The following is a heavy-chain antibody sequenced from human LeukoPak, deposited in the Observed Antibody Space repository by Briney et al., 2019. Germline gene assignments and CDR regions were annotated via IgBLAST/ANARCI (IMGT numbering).Heavy chain of an antibody. V-gene: IGHV3-23*01. CDR2: IGYSGSDT. CDR1: GFTLSSYE. CDR3: AKSGYNRFDY. D-gene: IGHD5-24*01. Sequence: GGSLRLSCIVSGFTLSSYEMTWFRQAPGKGLEWVSSIGYSGSDTHYADSVKGRFTVSRDNSKNTLYLQMNSLRAEDTAVYYCAKSGYNRFDYWGQGTLVTVSS. J-gene: IGHJ4*02.